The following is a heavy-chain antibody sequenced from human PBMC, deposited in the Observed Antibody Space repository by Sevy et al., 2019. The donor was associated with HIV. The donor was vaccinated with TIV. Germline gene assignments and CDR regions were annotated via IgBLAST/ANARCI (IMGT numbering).Heavy chain of an antibody. CDR2: INPSGGST. CDR3: ARAIVVVRYFDY. Sequence: ASVKVSCKASGYTFTSYYMHWVRQAPGQGLEWMGIINPSGGSTSYAQKFQGRVTMTRDTSTSTVYMELSSLGSEDTAVYYCARAIVVVRYFDYWGQGTLVTVSS. D-gene: IGHD3-22*01. V-gene: IGHV1-46*01. CDR1: GYTFTSYY. J-gene: IGHJ4*02.